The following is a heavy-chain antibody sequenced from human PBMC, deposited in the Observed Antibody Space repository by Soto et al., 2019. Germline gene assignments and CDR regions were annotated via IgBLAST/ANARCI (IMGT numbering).Heavy chain of an antibody. V-gene: IGHV4-34*01. J-gene: IGHJ4*02. CDR3: ARGPVMTNFDY. CDR2: INHSGST. D-gene: IGHD2-21*02. Sequence: QVQLQQWGAGLLKPSETLSLTCAVYGGSFSGYYWSWIRQPPGKGLEWIGEINHSGSTNYNPSLKSRVTISVDTSKNQFSLKLSSVTAADTAVYYCARGPVMTNFDYWGQGTLVTVSS. CDR1: GGSFSGYY.